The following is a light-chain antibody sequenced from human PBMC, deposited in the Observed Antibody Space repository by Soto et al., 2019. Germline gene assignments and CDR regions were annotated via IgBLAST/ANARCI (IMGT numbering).Light chain of an antibody. V-gene: IGLV2-14*02. CDR1: SSDVGSYNR. J-gene: IGLJ3*02. Sequence: QSVLTQPASVSGSPGQSITISCTGGSSDVGSYNRVSWYRQHPGKAPQLIIYEVSNRPSGVSNRFSGSKSGNTDSLTISGLQAEDEADYFCSSLTRSDTWVIGGGTKLTVL. CDR3: SSLTRSDTWV. CDR2: EVS.